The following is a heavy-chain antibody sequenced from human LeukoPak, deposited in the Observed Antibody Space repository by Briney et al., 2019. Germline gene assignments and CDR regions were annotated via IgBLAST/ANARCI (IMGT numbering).Heavy chain of an antibody. V-gene: IGHV3-21*01. Sequence: GVSLRLSCAASGFTFSSYSMNWVRQAPGKGLEWVSSISSSSSYIYYADSVKGRFTISRDNAKNSLYLQMNSLRAEDTAVYYCARDSRIQLWLNWGQGTLVTVSS. CDR3: ARDSRIQLWLN. CDR2: ISSSSSYI. J-gene: IGHJ4*02. CDR1: GFTFSSYS. D-gene: IGHD5-18*01.